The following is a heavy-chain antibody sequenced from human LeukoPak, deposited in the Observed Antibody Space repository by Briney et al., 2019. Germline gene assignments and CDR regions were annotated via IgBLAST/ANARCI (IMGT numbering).Heavy chain of an antibody. CDR2: VSYDGSYE. D-gene: IGHD3-3*01. CDR3: ARVDSRSGSSFSAS. V-gene: IGHV3-30*01. CDR1: GFSFNRYA. Sequence: GKSLRLSCAASGFSFNRYAMQWVRQAPGKGLEWVAAVSYDGSYEYYADSVKGRLTVSRDNSKNTLSLEIHSLKVEDTAVYYCARVDSRSGSSFSASWGQGTLVIVSS. J-gene: IGHJ4*02.